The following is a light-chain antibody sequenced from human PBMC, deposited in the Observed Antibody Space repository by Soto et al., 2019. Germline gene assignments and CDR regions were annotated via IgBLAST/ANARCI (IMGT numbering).Light chain of an antibody. CDR1: QSVVTN. J-gene: IGKJ4*01. Sequence: EIVMTQSPVTLSVSPGERATLSCRAGQSVVTNVAWYQQKHGQTPRLLIYSASKRAAGIPDRFSGSGSGTEFTLTISSLQSEDFAVYYCQQYGHWPALTFGGGTKVEIK. CDR2: SAS. V-gene: IGKV3-15*01. CDR3: QQYGHWPALT.